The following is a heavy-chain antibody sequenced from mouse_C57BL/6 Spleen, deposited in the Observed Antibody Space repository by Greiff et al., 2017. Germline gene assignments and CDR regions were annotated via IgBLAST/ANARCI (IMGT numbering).Heavy chain of an antibody. V-gene: IGHV5-17*01. CDR2: LSSGSSTI. CDR1: GFTFSDYG. D-gene: IGHD1-1*01. J-gene: IGHJ4*01. Sequence: EVKLMESGGGLVKPGGSLKLSCAASGFTFSDYGMHWVRQAPEKGLEWVAYLSSGSSTIYYADTVKGRFTISRDNAKNTLFLQMTRLRSEDTAMYYWARRGDYYGSSHYAMDYWGQGTSVTVSS. CDR3: ARRGDYYGSSHYAMDY.